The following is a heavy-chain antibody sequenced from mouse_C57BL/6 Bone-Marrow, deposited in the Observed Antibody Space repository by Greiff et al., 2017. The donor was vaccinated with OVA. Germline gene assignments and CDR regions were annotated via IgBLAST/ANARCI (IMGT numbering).Heavy chain of an antibody. Sequence: EVQRVESGGGLVQPGGSLKLSCAASGFTFSDYYMYWVRQTPEKRLEWVAYISNGGGSTYYPDTVKGRFTISRDNAKNTLYLQMSRLKSEDTAMYYCARQLLRFPWFAYWGQGTLVTVSA. CDR3: ARQLLRFPWFAY. D-gene: IGHD1-1*01. V-gene: IGHV5-12*01. CDR1: GFTFSDYY. J-gene: IGHJ3*01. CDR2: ISNGGGST.